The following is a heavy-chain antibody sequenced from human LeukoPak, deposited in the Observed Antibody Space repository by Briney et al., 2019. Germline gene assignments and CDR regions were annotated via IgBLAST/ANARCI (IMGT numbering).Heavy chain of an antibody. Sequence: GGSLRLSCAASGFTFSSYGMSWVRQAPGKGLEWVSVISGSGGSTYYADSVKGRFTISRDNSKNTLYLQMNSLRAEDTAVYYCARGGSYLSAFDIWGQGTMVTVSS. CDR2: ISGSGGST. D-gene: IGHD1-26*01. CDR1: GFTFSSYG. CDR3: ARGGSYLSAFDI. J-gene: IGHJ3*02. V-gene: IGHV3-23*01.